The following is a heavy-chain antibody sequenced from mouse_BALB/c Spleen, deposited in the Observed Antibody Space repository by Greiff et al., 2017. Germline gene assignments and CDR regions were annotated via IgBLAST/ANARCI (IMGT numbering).Heavy chain of an antibody. J-gene: IGHJ1*01. D-gene: IGHD2-2*01. CDR2: INPSNGRT. CDR1: GYTFTSYW. Sequence: QVQLQQPGAELVKPGASVKLSCKASGYTFTSYWMHWVKQRPGQGLEWIGEINPSNGRTKNNEKFKSKATLTVDRSASTAYMQLSSLTSEDSAVYYCARVVYYGYDGCFDVWGAGTTVTVSS. CDR3: ARVVYYGYDGCFDV. V-gene: IGHV1S81*02.